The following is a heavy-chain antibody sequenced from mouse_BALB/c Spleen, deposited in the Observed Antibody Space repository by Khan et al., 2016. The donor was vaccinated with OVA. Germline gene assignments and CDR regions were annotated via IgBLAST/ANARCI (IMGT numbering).Heavy chain of an antibody. CDR2: INPTSGYT. CDR1: GYTFTTYW. CDR3: TRNRIDY. V-gene: IGHV1-7*01. J-gene: IGHJ2*01. Sequence: VQLQQSGAELAKPGASVKMSRKASGYTFTTYWMHWVKQRPGQGLEWIGYINPTSGYTDYNEKFKDRAILSADKSSSTAYMQLSSLTSEDSAVYYCTRNRIDYWGQGTTLTVSS.